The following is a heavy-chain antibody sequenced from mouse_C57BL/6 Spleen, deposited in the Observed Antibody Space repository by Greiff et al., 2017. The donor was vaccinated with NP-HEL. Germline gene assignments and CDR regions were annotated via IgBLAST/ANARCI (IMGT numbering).Heavy chain of an antibody. CDR1: GFSLTSYG. Sequence: QVQLQQSGPGLVQPSQSLSITCTVSGFSLTSYGVHWVRQSPGKGLEWLGVIWSGGSTDYNAAFISRLSISKDNSKSQVFFKMNSLQADDTAIYYCARNYYGSTLYWYFDVWGTGTTVTVSS. CDR3: ARNYYGSTLYWYFDV. J-gene: IGHJ1*03. V-gene: IGHV2-2*01. CDR2: IWSGGST. D-gene: IGHD1-1*01.